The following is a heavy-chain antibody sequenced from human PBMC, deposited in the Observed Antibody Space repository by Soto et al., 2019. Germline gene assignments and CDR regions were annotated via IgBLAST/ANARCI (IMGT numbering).Heavy chain of an antibody. CDR2: IYSKDDT. V-gene: IGHV4-39*01. J-gene: IGHJ6*02. Sequence: QLQLPESGPGLVKPSETLSLTCAVSGGSVRSNDFSWGWVRQSPETGLEWIATIYSKDDTHYNPSLLIRVTISVDTSKNEFALRLNSVTAADPAVYYCARLNGFCDGTKCRGYYGMDVWGRGTTVTGSS. CDR3: ARLNGFCDGTKCRGYYGMDV. D-gene: IGHD2-2*03. CDR1: GGSVRSNDFS.